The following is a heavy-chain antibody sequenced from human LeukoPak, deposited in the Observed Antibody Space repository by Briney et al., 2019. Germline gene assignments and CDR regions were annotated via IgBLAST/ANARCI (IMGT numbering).Heavy chain of an antibody. D-gene: IGHD6-19*01. J-gene: IGHJ4*02. CDR2: ISSSSSYI. CDR3: ARVAGTEVDY. V-gene: IGHV3-21*01. Sequence: KPGGSLRLSCAASGFTFSGYSMNWVRQAPGKGLEWVSSISSSSSYIYYADSVKGRFTISRDNAKNSLYLQMNSLRAEDTAVYYCARVAGTEVDYWGQGTLVTVSS. CDR1: GFTFSGYS.